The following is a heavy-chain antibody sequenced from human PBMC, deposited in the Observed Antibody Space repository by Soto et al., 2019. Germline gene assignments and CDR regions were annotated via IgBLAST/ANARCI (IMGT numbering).Heavy chain of an antibody. J-gene: IGHJ5*02. CDR1: GYTFTSYG. D-gene: IGHD3-22*01. CDR2: ISAYNGNT. V-gene: IGHV1-18*01. Sequence: VSVKVSCKASGYTFTSYGISWVRQAPGQGLEWMGWISAYNGNTNYAQKLQGRVTMTTDTSTSTAYMELRSLRSDDTAVYYCARLNGTYYYECRGFSQTNNWFGPWGQGPLVTVSP. CDR3: ARLNGTYYYECRGFSQTNNWFGP.